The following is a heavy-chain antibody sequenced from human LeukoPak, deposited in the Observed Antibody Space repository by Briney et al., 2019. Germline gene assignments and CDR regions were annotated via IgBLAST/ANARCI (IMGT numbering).Heavy chain of an antibody. J-gene: IGHJ6*03. CDR2: INPNSGGT. CDR1: GYTFTGYY. D-gene: IGHD4-17*01. Sequence: GASVKVSCKASGYTFTGYYMHWVRQAPGQGLEWMGWINPNSGGTNYAQKFQGRVTMTRDTSISTAYMELSRLRSDDTAVYYCARDRRVTTVTRYYYYMDVWGKGTTVTVSS. V-gene: IGHV1-2*02. CDR3: ARDRRVTTVTRYYYYMDV.